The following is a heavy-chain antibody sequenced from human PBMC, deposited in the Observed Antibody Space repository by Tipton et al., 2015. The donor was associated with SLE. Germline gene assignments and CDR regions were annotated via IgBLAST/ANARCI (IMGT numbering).Heavy chain of an antibody. V-gene: IGHV4-61*02. CDR1: GGSISDKSYY. CDR2: IYNTGAT. J-gene: IGHJ2*01. CDR3: ARVDRGPRNFDL. D-gene: IGHD1-26*01. Sequence: TLSLTCTVSGGSISDKSYYWSWIRQPAGQGLEWIGRIYNTGATYYNPSLKSRVSMSIDTSKNQISLRLNSVTAADTAVYYCARVDRGPRNFDLWGRGTLVTVSS.